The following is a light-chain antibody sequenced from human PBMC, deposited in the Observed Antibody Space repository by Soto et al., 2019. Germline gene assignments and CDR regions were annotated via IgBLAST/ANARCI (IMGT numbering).Light chain of an antibody. V-gene: IGLV1-40*01. CDR1: SSNIGAGYD. CDR2: GNS. J-gene: IGLJ2*01. CDR3: QSYDSSLSAL. Sequence: QSVLTQPPSVSGAPGQRVTSSCTGSSSNIGAGYDVHWYQQLPGTAPKLLIYGNSNRPSGVPDRLSGSKSGTSASLAITGLQAEDEADYYCQSYDSSLSALFGGGTKLTVL.